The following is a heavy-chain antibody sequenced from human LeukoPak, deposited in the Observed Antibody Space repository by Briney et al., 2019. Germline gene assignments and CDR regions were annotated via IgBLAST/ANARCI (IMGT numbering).Heavy chain of an antibody. CDR3: ARQPEGTWFDP. CDR1: GYSLTSNW. V-gene: IGHV5-10-1*01. D-gene: IGHD1-1*01. CDR2: IDPSDSYT. J-gene: IGHJ5*02. Sequence: GESLKISCKGSGYSLTSNWISGVRRMPGKGLEWMGRIDPSDSYTNYSPSFQGHVTISADKSISTAYLQWSSLKASDTAMYYCARQPEGTWFDPWGQGTLVTVSS.